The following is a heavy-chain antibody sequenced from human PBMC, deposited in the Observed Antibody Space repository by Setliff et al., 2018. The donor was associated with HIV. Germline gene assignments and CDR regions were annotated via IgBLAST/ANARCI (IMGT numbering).Heavy chain of an antibody. J-gene: IGHJ5*02. CDR2: ISGGGNII. V-gene: IGHV3-11*01. CDR3: ARDIGRDYDTTEDWFDP. Sequence: PGGSLRLSCAASGFIFSDYYMSWIRQAPGKGLEWVSYISGGGNIIYYADSVEGRFTFSRDNAKNSLYLQMNSLRAEDTAVYYCARDIGRDYDTTEDWFDPWGQGTLVTVSS. D-gene: IGHD3-22*01. CDR1: GFIFSDYY.